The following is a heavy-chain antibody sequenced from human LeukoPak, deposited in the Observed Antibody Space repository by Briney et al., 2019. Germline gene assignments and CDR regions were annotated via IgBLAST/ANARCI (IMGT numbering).Heavy chain of an antibody. CDR2: INPNSGGT. J-gene: IGHJ4*02. V-gene: IGHV1-2*02. Sequence: ASVKVSCKASGYTFTGYYMHWVRQAPGQGLEWMGWINPNSGGTNYAQKFQGRVTMTRDTSISTAYMELSRLRSDDTAVYYCARVTAMVKATMIVVSRGLGYWGQGTLVTVSP. CDR3: ARVTAMVKATMIVVSRGLGY. CDR1: GYTFTGYY. D-gene: IGHD3-22*01.